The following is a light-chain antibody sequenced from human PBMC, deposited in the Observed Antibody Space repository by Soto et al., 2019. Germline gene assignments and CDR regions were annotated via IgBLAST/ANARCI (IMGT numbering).Light chain of an antibody. CDR2: LGS. V-gene: IGKV2-28*01. Sequence: DIVMTQSPLSLPVTPGEPASISCRSSQSLLHSNGYNYLDWDLQKPGQSPQLLIYLGSNRASGVPDRFSGSGSGTDFTLKSSRVEAEDVGVYYCMQALQTPPGFGGGTKVEIK. CDR3: MQALQTPPG. J-gene: IGKJ4*01. CDR1: QSLLHSNGYNY.